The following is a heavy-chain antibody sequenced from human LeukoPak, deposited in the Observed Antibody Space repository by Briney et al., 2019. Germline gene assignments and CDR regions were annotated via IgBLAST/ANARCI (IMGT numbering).Heavy chain of an antibody. CDR1: GYTFTSYD. CDR3: ARDSAVAGREDWFDP. Sequence: ASVKVSCKASGYTFTSYDINWVRQAPGQGLEWMGWISAYNGNTNYAQKLQGRVTMTTGTSTSTAYMELRSLRSDDTAVYYCARDSAVAGREDWFDPWGQGTLVTVSS. D-gene: IGHD6-19*01. J-gene: IGHJ5*02. V-gene: IGHV1-18*01. CDR2: ISAYNGNT.